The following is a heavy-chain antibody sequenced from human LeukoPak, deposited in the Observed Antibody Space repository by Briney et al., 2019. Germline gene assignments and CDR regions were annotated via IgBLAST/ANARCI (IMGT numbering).Heavy chain of an antibody. CDR2: INHSGST. CDR3: ARGAYCSSTSCYPWENDYYYMDV. V-gene: IGHV4-34*01. D-gene: IGHD2-2*01. Sequence: SETLSLTCAVYGGSFSGYYWSWIRQPPGKGLEWIGEINHSGSTNYNPSLKSRVTISVDTSKNQFSLKLSSVTAADTAVYYCARGAYCSSTSCYPWENDYYYMDVWGKGTTVTVSS. J-gene: IGHJ6*03. CDR1: GGSFSGYY.